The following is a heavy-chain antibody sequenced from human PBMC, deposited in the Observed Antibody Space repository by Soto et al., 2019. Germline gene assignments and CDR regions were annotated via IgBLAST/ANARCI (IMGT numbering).Heavy chain of an antibody. CDR3: AKGILRYYDVYGMDV. V-gene: IGHV3-9*01. CDR1: GFTFDDYA. J-gene: IGHJ6*02. Sequence: EVQLVESGGGLVQPGRSLRLSCAASGFTFDDYAMHWVRQAPGKGLEWGSGISWNSGSIGYADSVKGRFTISRDNAKNSLYRQMNSLIAEDTALYYCAKGILRYYDVYGMDVWGQGTTVTVSS. D-gene: IGHD1-26*01. CDR2: ISWNSGSI.